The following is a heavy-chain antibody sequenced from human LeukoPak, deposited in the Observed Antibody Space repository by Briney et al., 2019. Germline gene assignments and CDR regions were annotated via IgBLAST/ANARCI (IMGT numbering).Heavy chain of an antibody. CDR1: GFTFSSYG. J-gene: IGHJ4*02. V-gene: IGHV3-30*02. D-gene: IGHD6-13*01. CDR2: IRYDGSNK. CDR3: ASSYSSSWYRAFDY. Sequence: GGSLRLSCAASGFTFSSYGMHWVRQAPGKGLEWVAFIRYDGSNKYYADSVKGRFTISRDNSKNTLYLQMNSLRAEDTAVYYCASSYSSSWYRAFDYWGQGTLVTVSS.